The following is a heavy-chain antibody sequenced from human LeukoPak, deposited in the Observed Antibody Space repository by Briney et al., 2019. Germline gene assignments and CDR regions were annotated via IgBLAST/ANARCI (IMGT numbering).Heavy chain of an antibody. CDR2: ISSSSSSTV. J-gene: IGHJ4*02. Sequence: TGGSLRLSCAASGFTFSSYSMNWVRQAPGKGLEWVSYISSSSSSTVYYADSVKGRFTISRDNAKNSLYLQMNSLRDEDTAVYYCARRYSGYDYEDYWGQGTLVTVSS. V-gene: IGHV3-48*02. D-gene: IGHD5-12*01. CDR1: GFTFSSYS. CDR3: ARRYSGYDYEDY.